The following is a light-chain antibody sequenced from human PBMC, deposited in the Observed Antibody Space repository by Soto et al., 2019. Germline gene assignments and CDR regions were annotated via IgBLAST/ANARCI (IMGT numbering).Light chain of an antibody. CDR2: GAD. Sequence: VLTHSPATLAVSEWYRSSLYSRASRNVNSNVAWYQHKSGQAPRLLIYGADTRATGIPARFSGSGSGTDFTLTISRLEPEDFAVYYCQQYTAWPLTFGQGTKVDIK. V-gene: IGKV3-15*01. J-gene: IGKJ1*01. CDR1: RNVNSN. CDR3: QQYTAWPLT.